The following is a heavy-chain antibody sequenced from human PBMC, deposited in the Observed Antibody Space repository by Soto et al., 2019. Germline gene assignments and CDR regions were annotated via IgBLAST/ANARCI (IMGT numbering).Heavy chain of an antibody. V-gene: IGHV1-18*01. Sequence: QVQLVQSGAEVKKPGASVKVSCKASGYTFTSYGISWVRQAPGQGLEWMGWISAYNGNTNYAQKLQGRVTMTTDTSTSTAYMELRSLRSDDTAVYYCAGDFGPDGSDTPDAFDIWGQGTMVTVSS. J-gene: IGHJ3*02. CDR2: ISAYNGNT. D-gene: IGHD3-10*01. CDR1: GYTFTSYG. CDR3: AGDFGPDGSDTPDAFDI.